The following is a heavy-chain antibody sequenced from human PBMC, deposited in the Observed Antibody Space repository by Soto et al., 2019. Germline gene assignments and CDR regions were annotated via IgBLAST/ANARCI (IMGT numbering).Heavy chain of an antibody. V-gene: IGHV4-34*01. CDR2: INHSGST. J-gene: IGHJ6*03. Sequence: SETLSLTCAVYGGSFSGYYWSWIRQPPGKGLEWIGEINHSGSTNYNPSLKSRVTISVDTSKNQFSLKLSSVTAADTAVYYCARGSRGGITGTQGGYYQYYYMDVWGKGTTVTVSS. CDR3: ARGSRGGITGTQGGYYQYYYMDV. CDR1: GGSFSGYY. D-gene: IGHD1-7*01.